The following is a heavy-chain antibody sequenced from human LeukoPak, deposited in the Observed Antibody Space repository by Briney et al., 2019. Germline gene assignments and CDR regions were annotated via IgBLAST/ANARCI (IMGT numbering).Heavy chain of an antibody. CDR1: GYTFTRYA. D-gene: IGHD3-16*01. V-gene: IGHV7-4-1*02. Sequence: ASVKVSCKASGYTFTRYAINWLRQAPGQGPEWMGWINMYTANPAYAQGFTERFVFSLDTSVTTAYLQISNLKTEDTAVYYCARHDNDDDFDYWGQGTLVTVSS. J-gene: IGHJ4*02. CDR3: ARHDNDDDFDY. CDR2: INMYTANP.